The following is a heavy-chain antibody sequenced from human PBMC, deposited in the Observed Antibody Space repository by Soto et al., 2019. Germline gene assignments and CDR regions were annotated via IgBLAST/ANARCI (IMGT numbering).Heavy chain of an antibody. J-gene: IGHJ6*03. CDR3: ARGVLLWFGEPTGSYMDV. Sequence: GGSLRLSCAASGFTFSSYWMHWVRQAPGKGLVWVSRINSDGSSTSYADSVKGRFTISRDNAKNTLYLQMNSLRAEDTAVYYCARGVLLWFGEPTGSYMDVWAKGPRSPSP. CDR2: INSDGSST. D-gene: IGHD3-10*01. CDR1: GFTFSSYW. V-gene: IGHV3-74*01.